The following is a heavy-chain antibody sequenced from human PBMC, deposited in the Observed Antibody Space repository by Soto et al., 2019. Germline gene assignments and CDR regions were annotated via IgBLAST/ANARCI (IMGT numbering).Heavy chain of an antibody. V-gene: IGHV3-15*01. D-gene: IGHD3-3*01. J-gene: IGHJ3*02. CDR2: IKSKTDGGTT. CDR3: TPDPNTHQAFWSGYALDI. Sequence: GGSLRLSCAASGFTFSNAWMSWVRQAPGKGLEWVGRIKSKTDGGTTDYAAPVKGRFTISRDDSKNTLYLQMNSLKTEDTAVYYSTPDPNTHQAFWSGYALDIWGQGTMVTVSS. CDR1: GFTFSNAW.